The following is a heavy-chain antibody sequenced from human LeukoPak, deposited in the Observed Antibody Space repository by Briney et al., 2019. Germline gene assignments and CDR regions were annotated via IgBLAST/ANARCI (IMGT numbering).Heavy chain of an antibody. D-gene: IGHD6-13*01. Sequence: VASVKVSCKASGYTFTSYYMHWVRQAPGQGLEWMGIINPSGGSTSYAQKFQGRVTMTRDTSTSTVYMELSSLRSEDTAVYYCARDGRRAAAGYYFDYWGQGTLVTVSS. CDR2: INPSGGST. V-gene: IGHV1-46*01. CDR1: GYTFTSYY. J-gene: IGHJ4*02. CDR3: ARDGRRAAAGYYFDY.